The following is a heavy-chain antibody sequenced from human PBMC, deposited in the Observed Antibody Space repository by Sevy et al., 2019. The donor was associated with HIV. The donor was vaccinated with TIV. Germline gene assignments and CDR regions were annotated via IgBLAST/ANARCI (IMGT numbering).Heavy chain of an antibody. Sequence: GGSLRLSCAASGFTFSKYSMSWLRQPPGKGLEWVSSLSFGCGEINYADSVKGRFTISRDNSKSLVYLQMNNLRPEDTAVYYCAREGCTKPHDYWGQRTLVTVSS. CDR2: LSFGCGEI. V-gene: IGHV3-23*01. J-gene: IGHJ4*02. D-gene: IGHD2-8*01. CDR3: AREGCTKPHDY. CDR1: GFTFSKYS.